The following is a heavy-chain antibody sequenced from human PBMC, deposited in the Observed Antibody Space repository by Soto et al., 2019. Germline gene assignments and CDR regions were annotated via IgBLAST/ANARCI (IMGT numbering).Heavy chain of an antibody. V-gene: IGHV3-33*01. CDR2: IWYDGSNK. CDR3: ASDYYSSGNEGGF. J-gene: IGHJ4*02. D-gene: IGHD3-10*01. Sequence: QVQMVESGGGVVQPGRSLRLSCAASGFTFSIYGMHWVRQAPGKGLEWVAFIWYDGSNKYHADSVRGRFTISRDNSKNTLFLQMNSLRPEDTAVYYCASDYYSSGNEGGFWGQGTLVTVSS. CDR1: GFTFSIYG.